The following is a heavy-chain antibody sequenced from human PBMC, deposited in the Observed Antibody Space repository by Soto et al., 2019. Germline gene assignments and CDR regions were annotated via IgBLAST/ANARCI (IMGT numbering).Heavy chain of an antibody. J-gene: IGHJ4*02. CDR2: IYPSDSDT. CDR3: SRHPPPGYCSGGSCQYKFDY. CDR1: GYTFTHYW. V-gene: IGHV5-51*01. Sequence: PGESLKISCKASGYTFTHYWIGWVRQMPGKGLEWMGIIYPSDSDTRYSPSFQGQVTISVDKSISTAYLHWSSLKASDTATYFCSRHPPPGYCSGGSCQYKFDYWGKGTEVTVSS. D-gene: IGHD2-15*01.